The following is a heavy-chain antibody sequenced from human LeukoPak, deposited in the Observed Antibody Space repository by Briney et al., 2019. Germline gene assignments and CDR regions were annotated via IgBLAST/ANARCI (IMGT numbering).Heavy chain of an antibody. D-gene: IGHD3-22*01. Sequence: SETLSLTCTVSGGSISSSSYYWGWIRQPPGKGLEWIGSIYHSGSTYYNPSLKSRVTISVDRSKNQFSLKLSSVTAADTAVYYCARRRTAYSSGYNDAFDIWGQGTMVTVSS. CDR3: ARRRTAYSSGYNDAFDI. CDR2: IYHSGST. J-gene: IGHJ3*02. CDR1: GGSISSSSYY. V-gene: IGHV4-39*07.